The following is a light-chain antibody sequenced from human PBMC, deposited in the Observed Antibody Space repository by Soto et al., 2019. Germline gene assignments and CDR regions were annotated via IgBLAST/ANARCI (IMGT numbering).Light chain of an antibody. CDR3: SSYAGSNNLV. CDR2: AVS. CDR1: SNDVGGYNY. J-gene: IGLJ1*01. Sequence: QSALTQPPSASGSPGQSVTISCTGTSNDVGGYNYVSWYQQHPGKAPKVLIYAVSKRPSGVPDRFSGSKSGNTASLTASGXQADDEADYYCSSYAGSNNLVFGTGTKVTV. V-gene: IGLV2-8*01.